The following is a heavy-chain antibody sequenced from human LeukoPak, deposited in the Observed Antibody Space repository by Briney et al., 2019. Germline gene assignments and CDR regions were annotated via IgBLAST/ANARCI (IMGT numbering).Heavy chain of an antibody. CDR2: INHSGST. J-gene: IGHJ4*02. CDR3: AAGTFFDY. V-gene: IGHV4-34*08. CDR1: GFTFSTYW. Sequence: GSLRLSCAASGFTFSTYWMHWVRQAPGKGLEWIGEINHSGSTKYNPSLKSRVTISVDTSKNQFSLRLSSVTAADTAVYYCAAGTFFDYWGQGTLVTVSS. D-gene: IGHD3-10*01.